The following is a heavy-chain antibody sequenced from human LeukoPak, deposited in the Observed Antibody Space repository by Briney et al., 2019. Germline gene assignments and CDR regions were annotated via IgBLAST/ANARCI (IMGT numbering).Heavy chain of an antibody. Sequence: GGSLRLSCAASGFTFSSSYMSWVRQAPGKGLEWVSVIYSGGNTYYADSVKGRFTISRDNAKNTLYLQMNGLRDEDTAVYYCARDPRNKGLDPWGQGTLVTVSS. CDR2: IYSGGNT. V-gene: IGHV3-53*05. D-gene: IGHD1/OR15-1a*01. CDR3: ARDPRNKGLDP. CDR1: GFTFSSSY. J-gene: IGHJ5*02.